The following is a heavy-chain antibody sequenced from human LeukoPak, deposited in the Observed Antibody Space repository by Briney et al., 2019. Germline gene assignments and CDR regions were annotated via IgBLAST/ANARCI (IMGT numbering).Heavy chain of an antibody. D-gene: IGHD1-1*01. J-gene: IGHJ3*02. CDR3: ARRGTGMAFDI. V-gene: IGHV4-59*01. Sequence: SETVSLTCTVSGGSISSYYWSWIRQPPGKGLVWIGYIYYSGSTIYNPSLKSRVTISVDTSKNQFSLKLSSVTAADTAVYYCARRGTGMAFDIWGQGTMVTVSS. CDR1: GGSISSYY. CDR2: IYYSGST.